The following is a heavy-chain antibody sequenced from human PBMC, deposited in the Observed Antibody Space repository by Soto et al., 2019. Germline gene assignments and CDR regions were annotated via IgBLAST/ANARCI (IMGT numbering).Heavy chain of an antibody. CDR2: VSGSGGTT. V-gene: IGHV3-23*01. Sequence: EVQLLDSGGGLVQPGGSLRLSCAASGFTFSSSAMSWVRQAPGKGLEWVSAVSGSGGTTYYADSVRGRFTISRDNSKNTLYLQINSLRAEDTAIYFCARCTVDTIVTSGWWHYLDPWGQGTLVTVSS. CDR1: GFTFSSSA. J-gene: IGHJ5*02. CDR3: ARCTVDTIVTSGWWHYLDP. D-gene: IGHD6-19*01.